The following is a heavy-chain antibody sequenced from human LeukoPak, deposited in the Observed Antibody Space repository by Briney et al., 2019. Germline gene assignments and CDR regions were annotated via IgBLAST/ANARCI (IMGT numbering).Heavy chain of an antibody. J-gene: IGHJ4*02. CDR1: GFTFTSYA. V-gene: IGHV3-23*01. D-gene: IGHD5-12*01. CDR3: ATDRGYSGYGTFDY. Sequence: GGSLRLSCAASGFTFTSYAMSWVRQAPGKGLEWVSAISGSGGSTYHADSVKGRFTIPRDDSKNTLYLQMNSLRAEDAALYYCATDRGYSGYGTFDYWGQGTLVIVSS. CDR2: ISGSGGST.